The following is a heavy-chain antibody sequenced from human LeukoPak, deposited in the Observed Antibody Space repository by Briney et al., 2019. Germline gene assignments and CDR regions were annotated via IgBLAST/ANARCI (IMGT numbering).Heavy chain of an antibody. Sequence: SETLSLTCAVYGGSFSGYYWSWIRQPPGKGLEWIGEINHSGSTNYNPSLKSRVTISVDTSKNQFSLELSSMTAADTAVYYCARGPTLKYFHHWGQGALVTVSS. CDR2: INHSGST. CDR1: GGSFSGYY. CDR3: ARGPTLKYFHH. V-gene: IGHV4-34*01. J-gene: IGHJ1*01.